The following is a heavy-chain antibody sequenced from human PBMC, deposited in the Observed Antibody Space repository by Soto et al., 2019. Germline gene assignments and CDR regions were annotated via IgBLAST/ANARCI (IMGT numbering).Heavy chain of an antibody. CDR2: ISSSSSYT. J-gene: IGHJ3*01. CDR1: GFNFTDFY. Sequence: QVQLEESGGGLVKPGESLRLACAASGFNFTDFYMSWIRQAPGKGLEWISNISSSSSYTDYAESVKGRFTISRDNAKSTLCLQMNSLRAEDTVVYYCARDDPIVIARPKYAFDFWGKGTMVNVSS. CDR3: ARDDPIVIARPKYAFDF. V-gene: IGHV3-11*06. D-gene: IGHD2-21*01.